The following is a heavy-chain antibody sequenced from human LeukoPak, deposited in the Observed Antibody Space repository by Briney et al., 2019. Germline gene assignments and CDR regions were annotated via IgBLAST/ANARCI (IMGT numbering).Heavy chain of an antibody. D-gene: IGHD3-22*01. CDR1: GFTFSSYA. CDR3: AKDPPLFDSSGYYFDY. V-gene: IGHV3-23*01. CDR2: ISGSGGST. Sequence: PGGSLRLSCAASGFTFSSYAMSWVRQAPGKGLEWASAISGSGGSTYYADSVKGRFTISRDNSKNTLYLQMNSLRAEDTAVYYCAKDPPLFDSSGYYFDYWGQGTLVTVSS. J-gene: IGHJ4*02.